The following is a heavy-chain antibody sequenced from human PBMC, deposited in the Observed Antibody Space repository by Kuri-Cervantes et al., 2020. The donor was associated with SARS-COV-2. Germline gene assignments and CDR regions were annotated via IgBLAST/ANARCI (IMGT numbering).Heavy chain of an antibody. CDR2: ISSSSSYT. J-gene: IGHJ6*02. CDR3: ARCAFTDYSNYYYYYYYGMDV. V-gene: IGHV3-11*06. CDR1: GFTFSDYY. D-gene: IGHD4-11*01. Sequence: GGSLRLSCAASGFTFSDYYMSWIRQAPGKGLEWVSYISSSSSYTNYADSVKGRFTISRDNAKNSLYLQMNSLRAEDTAVYYCARCAFTDYSNYYYYYYYGMDVWGQGTTVTVSS.